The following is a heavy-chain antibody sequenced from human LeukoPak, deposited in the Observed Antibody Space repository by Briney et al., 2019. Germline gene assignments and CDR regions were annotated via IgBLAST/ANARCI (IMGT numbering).Heavy chain of an antibody. CDR1: GFTFSSYA. CDR2: ISGSGGST. D-gene: IGHD3-22*01. V-gene: IGHV3-23*01. CDR3: ARFYYYDSSGYYYPFDY. Sequence: GGSLRLSCAASGFTFSSYAMSWVRQAPGKGLEWVSAISGSGGSTYYADSVKGRFTISRDNAKNSLYLQMNSLRAEDTAVYYCARFYYYDSSGYYYPFDYWGQGTLVTVSS. J-gene: IGHJ4*02.